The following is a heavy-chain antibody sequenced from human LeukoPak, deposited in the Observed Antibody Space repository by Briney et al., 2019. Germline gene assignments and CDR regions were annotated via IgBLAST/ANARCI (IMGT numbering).Heavy chain of an antibody. V-gene: IGHV1-69*13. Sequence: ASVKVSCKASGGTFNSYAISWVRQAPGQGLEWMGGIIPIFGTANYAQKFQGRVTITADESTSTAYMELSSLRSEDTAVYYCASFDPWELGNDAFDIWGQGTMVTVSS. CDR3: ASFDPWELGNDAFDI. CDR2: IIPIFGTA. J-gene: IGHJ3*02. CDR1: GGTFNSYA. D-gene: IGHD1-26*01.